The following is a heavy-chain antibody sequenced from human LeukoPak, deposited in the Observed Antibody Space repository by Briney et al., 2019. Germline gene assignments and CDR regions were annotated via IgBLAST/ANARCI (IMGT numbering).Heavy chain of an antibody. CDR2: ISSSSSYI. CDR1: GFTFSSYS. D-gene: IGHD4/OR15-4a*01. J-gene: IGHJ6*04. CDR3: ARFLGLDYGIGMDL. Sequence: GGSLRLSCAASGFTFSSYSMNWVRQAPGKGLEWVASISSSSSYIYYADSVKGRFTISRDNAKNSLYLQMNSLRAEDTAVYYCARFLGLDYGIGMDLWGKGTTVTVSS. V-gene: IGHV3-21*01.